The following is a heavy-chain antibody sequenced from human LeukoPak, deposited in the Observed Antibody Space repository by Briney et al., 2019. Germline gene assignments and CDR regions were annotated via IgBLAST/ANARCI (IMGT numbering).Heavy chain of an antibody. CDR3: ARDPYGGAYYEGYYYYYMDV. CDR2: ITSSSCYK. D-gene: IGHD3-22*01. Sequence: GGSLTLSCAAPGFTFSNYYMNWVRQPPGKGLEWISSITSSSCYKFYADSVKGRFTISRNNAKNSLHLQINSLKPHDHAHYYFARDPYGGAYYEGYYYYYMDVWGKGTTVTVSS. J-gene: IGHJ6*03. CDR1: GFTFSNYY. V-gene: IGHV3-21*04.